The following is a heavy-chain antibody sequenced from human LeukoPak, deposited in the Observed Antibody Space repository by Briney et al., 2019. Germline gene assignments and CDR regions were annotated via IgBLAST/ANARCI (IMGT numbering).Heavy chain of an antibody. CDR1: GFTFRASA. V-gene: IGHV3-73*01. J-gene: IGHJ4*02. CDR3: ARDVVGVGWYYFDY. D-gene: IGHD2-15*01. CDR2: IRGKAGNYAT. Sequence: GGSLKLSCAASGFTFRASAVHWVRQASGRGLEWLGRIRGKAGNYATSYSASVQGRFTISRDNAKNSLYLQMNSLRAEDTAVYYCARDVVGVGWYYFDYWGQGTLVTVSS.